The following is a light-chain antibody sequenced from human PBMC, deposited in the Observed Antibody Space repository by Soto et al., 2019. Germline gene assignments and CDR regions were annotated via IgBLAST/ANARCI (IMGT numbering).Light chain of an antibody. CDR1: RSVLYKSNNKNH. CDR2: WAS. Sequence: DIVMTQSPDSLAVSLSERATMNCKCSRSVLYKSNNKNHLAWYQQKPGQPPQLIIYWASTRESGVPERFSGSGSGTDFTLTISSLEAEDVAFCWCQQYFDVPFTFGGGTKVDI. J-gene: IGKJ4*01. CDR3: QQYFDVPFT. V-gene: IGKV4-1*01.